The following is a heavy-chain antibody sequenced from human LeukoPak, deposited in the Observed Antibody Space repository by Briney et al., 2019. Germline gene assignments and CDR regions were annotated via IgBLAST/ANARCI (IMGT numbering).Heavy chain of an antibody. D-gene: IGHD3-9*01. CDR2: INSDGSST. V-gene: IGHV3-74*01. Sequence: QAGGSLRLSCAASGFTFSSYWMHWVRHAPGKGLVWVSRINSDGSSTNYADSVKGRFTISRDTAKNTLYLQMNSLRAEDTAVYYCAKGRELVIISSFDYWGQGTLVTVSS. CDR3: AKGRELVIISSFDY. J-gene: IGHJ4*02. CDR1: GFTFSSYW.